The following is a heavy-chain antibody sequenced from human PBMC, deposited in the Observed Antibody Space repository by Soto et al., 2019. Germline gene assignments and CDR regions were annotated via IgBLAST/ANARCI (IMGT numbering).Heavy chain of an antibody. Sequence: QVQLQQWGAGLLKLSETLSLTCAVYGGSFSGYQWSWIRQTPGKGLEWIGEINDSGNINYNPSLKSRVTILLDTPKKQISLKLSSVTAADSAVYYCARGLILWFGELSRRGGYYYYVDVWGKGTTVTVSS. J-gene: IGHJ6*03. V-gene: IGHV4-34*01. CDR3: ARGLILWFGELSRRGGYYYYVDV. CDR2: INDSGNI. CDR1: GGSFSGYQ. D-gene: IGHD3-10*01.